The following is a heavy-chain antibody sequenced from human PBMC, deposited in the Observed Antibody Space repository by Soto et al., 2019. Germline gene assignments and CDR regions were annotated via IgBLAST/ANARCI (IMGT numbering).Heavy chain of an antibody. CDR1: GFTLSSYN. J-gene: IGHJ4*02. V-gene: IGHV3-21*01. Sequence: EVQLVESGGGLVKPGGSLRLSCAASGFTLSSYNMNWVRQAPGKGLEWVSYISSSSSYIYYADSVKGRFTISRDNAKNSLYLKMNSLRAEDTAVYYCACSITMIVGPRDHWGQGTLVTVSS. CDR2: ISSSSSYI. CDR3: ACSITMIVGPRDH. D-gene: IGHD3-22*01.